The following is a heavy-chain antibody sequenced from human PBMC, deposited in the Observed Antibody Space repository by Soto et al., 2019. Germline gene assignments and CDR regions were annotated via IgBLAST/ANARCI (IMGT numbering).Heavy chain of an antibody. V-gene: IGHV4-34*01. CDR1: GGSFSGYY. CDR2: INHSGST. CDR3: ARGVSNYDFWSGYSHHYYYLAV. D-gene: IGHD3-3*01. Sequence: SETLSLTCAVYGGSFSGYYWSWIRQPPGKGLEWIGEINHSGSTNYNPSLKSRVTISVDTSKSQFSLKLSSVTAADTAIYYCARGVSNYDFWSGYSHHYYYLAVWGKGTTVTVSS. J-gene: IGHJ6*03.